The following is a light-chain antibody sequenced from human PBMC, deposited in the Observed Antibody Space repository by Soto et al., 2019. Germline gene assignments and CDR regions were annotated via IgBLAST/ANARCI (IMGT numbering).Light chain of an antibody. CDR3: QQYNSYL. V-gene: IGKV1-5*01. Sequence: DIQMTQSPSTLSASVGDRVTITCRASQSISSWLAWYQQKPGKAPKLLIYDASSLESGVPSRFSGSGSGTEFTLTISSLQPDDFANYYCQQYNSYLFGQGTKV. J-gene: IGKJ1*01. CDR2: DAS. CDR1: QSISSW.